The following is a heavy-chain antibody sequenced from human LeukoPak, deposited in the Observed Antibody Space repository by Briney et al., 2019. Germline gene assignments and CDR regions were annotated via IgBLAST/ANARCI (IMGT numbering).Heavy chain of an antibody. CDR2: IHYSGST. D-gene: IGHD4-17*01. CDR3: ARVDTVYYYMDV. Sequence: SETLSLTCTVSGGSISIYYWSWIRQPPGKGLEWIGYIHYSGSTNYNPSLKSRVTISVDTSKNQFSLKLSSVTAADTAVYYCARVDTVYYYMDVWGKGTTVTISS. V-gene: IGHV4-59*01. CDR1: GGSISIYY. J-gene: IGHJ6*03.